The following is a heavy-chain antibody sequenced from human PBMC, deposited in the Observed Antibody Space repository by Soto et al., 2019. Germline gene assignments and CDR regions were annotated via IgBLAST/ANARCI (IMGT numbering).Heavy chain of an antibody. J-gene: IGHJ4*02. V-gene: IGHV5-51*01. D-gene: IGHD3-9*01. Sequence: PGESLKISCKGSGYSFVTYWIAWVRQMPGKGLEWMGIIYPGDSDTRYSPSFQGQATISADKSISTAYLQWSSLKASDTAMYYCARGPVDYDILTGYNQNTYYFDYWGQGTLVTVSS. CDR1: GYSFVTYW. CDR3: ARGPVDYDILTGYNQNTYYFDY. CDR2: IYPGDSDT.